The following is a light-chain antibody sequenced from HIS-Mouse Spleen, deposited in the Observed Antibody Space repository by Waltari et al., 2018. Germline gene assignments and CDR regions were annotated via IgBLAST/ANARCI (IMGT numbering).Light chain of an antibody. CDR3: QQYYSTPPIT. Sequence: DIQMTQSPSSLSASVGDRVTITCRASQSISSYLNWYQQKPGQPPKLLIYWASTRESGVPDRFSGSGSGTDFTLTISSLQAEDVAVYYCQQYYSTPPITFGQGTRLEIK. CDR2: WAS. J-gene: IGKJ5*01. CDR1: QSISSY. V-gene: IGKV4-1*01.